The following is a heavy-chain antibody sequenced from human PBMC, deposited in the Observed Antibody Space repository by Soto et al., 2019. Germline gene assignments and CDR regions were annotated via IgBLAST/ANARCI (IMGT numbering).Heavy chain of an antibody. Sequence: PSETLSLTCAVSGGSISSSNWWSWVRQPPGKGLEWIGEIYHSGSTNYNPSLKSRVTISVDKSKNQFSLKLSSVTAADTAVYYCARGGDYGTFGYYYYYGMDVWGQGTTVTVSS. V-gene: IGHV4-4*02. D-gene: IGHD3-16*01. CDR2: IYHSGST. J-gene: IGHJ6*02. CDR3: ARGGDYGTFGYYYYYGMDV. CDR1: GGSISSSNW.